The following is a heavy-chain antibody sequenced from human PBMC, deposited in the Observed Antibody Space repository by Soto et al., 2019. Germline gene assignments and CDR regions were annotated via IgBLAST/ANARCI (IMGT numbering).Heavy chain of an antibody. V-gene: IGHV4-39*01. D-gene: IGHD6-13*01. CDR3: ASQQLVHYYYGMDV. CDR2: IYYSGST. Sequence: SDTLSLTCTVSGCSISSSSYYWGWIRQPPGKGLEWIGSIYYSGSTYYNPSLKSRVTISVDTSKNQFSLKLSSVTAADTAVYYCASQQLVHYYYGMDVWGQGTTVT. CDR1: GCSISSSSYY. J-gene: IGHJ6*02.